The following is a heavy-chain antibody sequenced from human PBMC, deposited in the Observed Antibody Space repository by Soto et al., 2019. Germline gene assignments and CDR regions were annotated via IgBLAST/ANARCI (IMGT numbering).Heavy chain of an antibody. V-gene: IGHV1-3*05. CDR1: GYTFSSYA. D-gene: IGHD3-10*01. CDR3: ARRGPPIDY. J-gene: IGHJ4*02. Sequence: QVQLVQSGAEEKKPGASVKVSCKASGYTFSSYAMHWVRQAPGQRLEWMGWINAGNGNTKYSQKFQGRVTITRDTSASKAYIGLGSLESEDQAVYYCARRGPPIDYWGQGTLVTVSS. CDR2: INAGNGNT.